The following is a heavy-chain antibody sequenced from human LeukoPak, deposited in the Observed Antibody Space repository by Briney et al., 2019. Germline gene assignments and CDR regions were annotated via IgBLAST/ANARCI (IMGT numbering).Heavy chain of an antibody. CDR2: IYYSGST. V-gene: IGHV4-59*01. CDR3: ARAPLLGDYYFDY. CDR1: GGSISSYY. D-gene: IGHD3-10*01. Sequence: PSETLSLTCTVPGGSISSYYWSWIRQPPGKGLEWIGYIYYSGSTNYNPSLKSRVTISVDTSKNQFSLKLSSVTAADTAVYYCARAPLLGDYYFDYWGQGTLVTVSS. J-gene: IGHJ4*02.